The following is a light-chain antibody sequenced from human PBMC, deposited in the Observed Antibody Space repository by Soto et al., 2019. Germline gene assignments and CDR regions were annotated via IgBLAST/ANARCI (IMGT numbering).Light chain of an antibody. CDR2: EVY. CDR3: TSFARLEDPCVL. V-gene: IGLV2-8*01. CDR1: STDIGGYNF. J-gene: IGLJ2*01. Sequence: QSALTQPPSASASPGQSVTISCTGSSTDIGGYNFVSWYQQQPGKAPTLLIYEVYKRPAGVPDRFSGSKSGNTASPTVSGLQADEEAVYYCTSFARLEDPCVLFGGGTKLSVL.